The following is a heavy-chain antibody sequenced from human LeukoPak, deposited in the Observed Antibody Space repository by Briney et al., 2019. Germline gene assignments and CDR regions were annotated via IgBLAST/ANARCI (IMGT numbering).Heavy chain of an antibody. CDR3: ARRAPTRYFDY. V-gene: IGHV3-74*01. CDR2: INNGGSTT. J-gene: IGHJ4*02. Sequence: GGSLRLSCAASGFTFSSYWMHWVRQAPGKGLVWVSAINNGGSTTAYADSVKGRFSIPRDNAKNTLYLQMNSLRAEDTAVYYCARRAPTRYFDYWGQGTLVTVSS. D-gene: IGHD5-24*01. CDR1: GFTFSSYW.